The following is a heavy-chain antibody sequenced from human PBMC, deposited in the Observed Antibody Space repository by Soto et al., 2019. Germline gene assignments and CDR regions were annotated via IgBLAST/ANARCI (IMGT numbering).Heavy chain of an antibody. V-gene: IGHV3-33*01. CDR1: GFTFSSYG. CDR3: ARDCSSTSCYAQGYFDY. J-gene: IGHJ4*02. CDR2: IWYDGSNK. D-gene: IGHD2-2*01. Sequence: ESGGGVVQPGRSLRLSCAASGFTFSSYGMHWVRQAPGKGLEWVAVIWYDGSNKYYADSVKGRFTISRDNSKNTLYLQMNSLRAEDTAVYYCARDCSSTSCYAQGYFDYWGQGTLVTVSS.